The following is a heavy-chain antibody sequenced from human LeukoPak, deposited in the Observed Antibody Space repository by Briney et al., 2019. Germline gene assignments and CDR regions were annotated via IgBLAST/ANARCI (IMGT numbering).Heavy chain of an antibody. CDR1: GFTCSGYS. CDR3: ARSVPDYTRFDY. CDR2: FKTKYNQV. V-gene: IGHV3-21*04. J-gene: IGHJ4*02. D-gene: IGHD4-11*01. Sequence: PGGSLRLSCTASGFTCSGYSMNWIRQAPGKGLEWVSTFKTKYNQVYYAESVRGRFTISTDNSRNTVFLQMNSLRADDTALYYCARSVPDYTRFDYWGQGALVTVSS.